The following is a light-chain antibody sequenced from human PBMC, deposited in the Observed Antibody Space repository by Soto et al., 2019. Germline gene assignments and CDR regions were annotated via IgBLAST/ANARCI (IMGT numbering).Light chain of an antibody. J-gene: IGKJ1*01. Sequence: DLQMPPSPSTLSASVGDRVPITCRASQSISTWLAWHQQKPGKAPKLLISKASSLESGVPSRFSGSGSGTEFTLTISSLQPDDSATYYCQQYNSYRAFAQGTKVDIK. CDR1: QSISTW. V-gene: IGKV1-5*03. CDR3: QQYNSYRA. CDR2: KAS.